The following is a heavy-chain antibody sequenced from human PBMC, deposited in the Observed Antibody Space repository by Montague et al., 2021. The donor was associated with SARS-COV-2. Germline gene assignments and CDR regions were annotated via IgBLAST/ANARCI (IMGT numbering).Heavy chain of an antibody. V-gene: IGHV4-59*01. J-gene: IGHJ6*02. Sequence: SETLSLTCTVARGSISSYYRGWIRQPPGKRLEWIGYSYYSGSTNYNPSLKSRVTISVDTSKNQFSLKLSSVTAADTAVYYCARDSDYYDSSAGYYYGMDVWGQGTTVTVSS. CDR2: SYYSGST. CDR1: RGSISSYY. D-gene: IGHD3-22*01. CDR3: ARDSDYYDSSAGYYYGMDV.